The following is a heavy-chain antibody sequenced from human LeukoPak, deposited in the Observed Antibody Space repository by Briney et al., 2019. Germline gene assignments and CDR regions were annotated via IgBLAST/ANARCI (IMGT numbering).Heavy chain of an antibody. CDR3: ARESSYGSGRGAVDY. V-gene: IGHV1-46*01. CDR1: GYTFTRYY. Sequence: ASVKVSCKASGYTFTRYYIHWVRQAPGQGLEWMGIINPSGGSTNYAQKFQGRVTMTRDTSTSTVYMELSSLRSEDTAVYYCARESSYGSGRGAVDYWGQGTLVTVSS. J-gene: IGHJ4*02. D-gene: IGHD3-10*01. CDR2: INPSGGST.